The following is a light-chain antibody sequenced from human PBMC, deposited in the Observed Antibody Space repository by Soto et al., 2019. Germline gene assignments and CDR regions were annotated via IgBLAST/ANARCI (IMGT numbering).Light chain of an antibody. Sequence: QSVLTQPPSASGTPGQRVTISCSGSYSNIGSRPVNWYQQFPGTAPKLLIYSNNQRPSGVPDRFSGSKSGTSASLAISGLQSEDEADYYGAAWDDSLNVYVFGTGTKLTVL. CDR3: AAWDDSLNVYV. J-gene: IGLJ1*01. CDR2: SNN. CDR1: YSNIGSRP. V-gene: IGLV1-44*01.